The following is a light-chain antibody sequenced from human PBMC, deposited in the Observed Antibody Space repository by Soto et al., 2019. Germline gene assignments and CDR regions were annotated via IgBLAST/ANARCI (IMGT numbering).Light chain of an antibody. CDR1: QNISNY. CDR2: DVS. CDR3: QQRSNRPRT. Sequence: RALAQGAATLSWSQRKSGTLSCRASQNISNYLIWYQQKPGQAPRLLIYDVSNRATGIPARFSGSGSGTDFTLTISSLEPEDFAVYYCQQRSNRPRTFGQGTKVDIK. V-gene: IGKV3-11*01. J-gene: IGKJ1*01.